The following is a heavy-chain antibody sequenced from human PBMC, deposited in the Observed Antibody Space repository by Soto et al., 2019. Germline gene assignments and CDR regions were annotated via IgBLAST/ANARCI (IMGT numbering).Heavy chain of an antibody. J-gene: IGHJ6*02. Sequence: GASVKVSCKASGYTFTSYGISWVRQAPGQGLEWMGWISAYNGNTNYAQKLQGRVTMTTDTSTSTAYMELRSLRSDDTAVYYCARDDTGTGYCSGGSCVCRSASYYYGMDVWGRGTTVTVSS. CDR2: ISAYNGNT. CDR3: ARDDTGTGYCSGGSCVCRSASYYYGMDV. V-gene: IGHV1-18*01. CDR1: GYTFTSYG. D-gene: IGHD2-15*01.